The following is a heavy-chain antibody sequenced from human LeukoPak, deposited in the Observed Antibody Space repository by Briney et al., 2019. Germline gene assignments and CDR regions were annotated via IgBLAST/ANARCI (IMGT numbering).Heavy chain of an antibody. CDR3: AWHPSSGEFYFDS. D-gene: IGHD3-22*01. CDR1: GGTFSSYA. J-gene: IGHJ4*02. CDR2: IIPILGIA. Sequence: ASVKVSCKASGGTFSSYAISWVRQAPGQGLEWMGRIIPILGIANYAQKFQGRVTITADKSTTTAYLELSSLRSEDTAVYYCAWHPSSGEFYFDSWGQGTLVTVSS. V-gene: IGHV1-69*04.